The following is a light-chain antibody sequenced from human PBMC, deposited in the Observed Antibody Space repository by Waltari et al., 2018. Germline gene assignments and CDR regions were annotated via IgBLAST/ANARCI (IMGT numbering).Light chain of an antibody. CDR3: QSYDTSLSVV. Sequence: QSVLTQPPSVSGAPGKRVSLSCTGSGSNLGAGYAVHWYQQHPGKAPKLLIYGTSTRPPGVPDRFFGSQSGTSASLAITALQAEDEAEYYCQSYDTSLSVVFGGGTKLTVL. V-gene: IGLV1-40*01. CDR2: GTS. J-gene: IGLJ2*01. CDR1: GSNLGAGYA.